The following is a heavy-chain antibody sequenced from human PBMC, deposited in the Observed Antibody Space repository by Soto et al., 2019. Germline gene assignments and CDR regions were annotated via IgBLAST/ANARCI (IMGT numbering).Heavy chain of an antibody. J-gene: IGHJ5*02. CDR1: GFSLSNARMG. CDR2: IFSNDEK. D-gene: IGHD3-10*01. Sequence: SGPTLVNPTETLTLTCTVSGFSLSNARMGVSWIRQPPGKALEWLAHIFSNDEKSYSTSLKSRLTISKDTSKSQVVLTMTNMDPVDTATYYCARFMVRGVDWFDPWGQGTLVTVSS. V-gene: IGHV2-26*01. CDR3: ARFMVRGVDWFDP.